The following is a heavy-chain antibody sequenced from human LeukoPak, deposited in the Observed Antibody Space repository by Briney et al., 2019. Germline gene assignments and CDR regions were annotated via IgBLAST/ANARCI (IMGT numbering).Heavy chain of an antibody. Sequence: SETLSLTCTVSGGSINSSNYYWGWIRQPPGKGLEWIGNIYYSGITYYNPSLKSRVTISVDTSKNQFSLKLNSVTAADTAVYYCARQLSSAYIFDYWGQGTLVTVSS. CDR2: IYYSGIT. CDR3: ARQLSSAYIFDY. V-gene: IGHV4-39*01. J-gene: IGHJ4*02. D-gene: IGHD6-19*01. CDR1: GGSINSSNYY.